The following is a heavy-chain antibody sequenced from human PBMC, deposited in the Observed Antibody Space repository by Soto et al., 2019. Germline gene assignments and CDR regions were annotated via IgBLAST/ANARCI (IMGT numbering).Heavy chain of an antibody. CDR3: ARGEDYYDSSGYYYRPPDY. CDR1: GGSFSGYY. J-gene: IGHJ4*02. D-gene: IGHD3-22*01. CDR2: INHSGST. V-gene: IGHV4-34*01. Sequence: QVQLQQWGAGLLKPSETLSLTCAVYGGSFSGYYWSWIRQPPGKGLEWIGEINHSGSTNYNPSLKSRVTISVDTSKNQFSLKRSSVTAADTAVYYCARGEDYYDSSGYYYRPPDYWGQGTLVTVSS.